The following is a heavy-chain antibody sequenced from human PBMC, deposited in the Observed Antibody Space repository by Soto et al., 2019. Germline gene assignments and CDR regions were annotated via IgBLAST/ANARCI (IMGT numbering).Heavy chain of an antibody. D-gene: IGHD6-13*01. CDR3: AKYGRHSSWYDY. Sequence: GGSLRLSCAASGFTFSSYGMHWVRQAPGKGLEWVAVISYDGSNKYYADSVKGRFTISRDNSKNTLYLQMNSRRAEDTAVYYCAKYGRHSSWYDYWGQGTLVTVSS. J-gene: IGHJ4*02. CDR2: ISYDGSNK. V-gene: IGHV3-30*18. CDR1: GFTFSSYG.